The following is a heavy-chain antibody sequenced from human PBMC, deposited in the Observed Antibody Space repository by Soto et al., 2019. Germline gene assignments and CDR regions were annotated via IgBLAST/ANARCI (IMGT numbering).Heavy chain of an antibody. CDR3: ARRAGDGTGHHYFDY. J-gene: IGHJ4*02. D-gene: IGHD2-8*02. CDR2: IYYSGTT. CDR1: GGPISVFNHY. Sequence: SETLSLTCTVSGGPISVFNHYWDWIRQPPGKGLEWIGTIYYSGTTIYNPSLQSRVTMSVDTSKRQFSLKVSSVNAADTAVYFCARRAGDGTGHHYFDYWGQGDRVTVSS. V-gene: IGHV4-39*01.